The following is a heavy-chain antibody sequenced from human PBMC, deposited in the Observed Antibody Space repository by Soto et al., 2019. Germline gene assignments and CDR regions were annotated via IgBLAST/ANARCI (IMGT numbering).Heavy chain of an antibody. D-gene: IGHD2-15*01. V-gene: IGHV5-51*01. CDR2: IYPGDSDT. Sequence: PGESLRISCKGSGYSFTSYWSGWVRKMPGKGLEWMGIIYPGDSDTRYSPSFQGQVTISADKSISTAYLQWSSLKASDTAMYYCARHGDIVVGVAATEDYAFDIWGQGTMVTVS. CDR3: ARHGDIVVGVAATEDYAFDI. J-gene: IGHJ3*02. CDR1: GYSFTSYW.